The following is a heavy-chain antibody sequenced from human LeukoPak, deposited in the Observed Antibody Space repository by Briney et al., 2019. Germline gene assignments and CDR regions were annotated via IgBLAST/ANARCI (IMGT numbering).Heavy chain of an antibody. J-gene: IGHJ5*02. V-gene: IGHV3-21*01. CDR2: ISISSSYI. CDR1: GFTFSSYS. Sequence: GRSLRLSSAASGFTFSSYSMNWVRQAPGKGLEWVSSISISSSYIYYADSVKGRFTISRANAKNSLYLQMNSLRVEDTAVYSFAAVAGTRWFDPWGQGTLVTVSS. D-gene: IGHD6-19*01. CDR3: AAVAGTRWFDP.